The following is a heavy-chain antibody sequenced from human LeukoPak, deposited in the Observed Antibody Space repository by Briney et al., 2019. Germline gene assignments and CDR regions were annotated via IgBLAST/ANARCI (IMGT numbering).Heavy chain of an antibody. CDR2: ISYDGSNK. CDR3: AKDSVAAWYIPSYYFDY. D-gene: IGHD5/OR15-5a*01. J-gene: IGHJ4*02. CDR1: GFTFSNYG. V-gene: IGHV3-30*18. Sequence: GGSPRLSCAASGFTFSNYGMHWVRQAPGKGLEWVAFISYDGSNKYYADSVKGRFTISRDNSKNTLYLQMNSLRAEDTAVYYCAKDSVAAWYIPSYYFDYWGQGTLVTVSS.